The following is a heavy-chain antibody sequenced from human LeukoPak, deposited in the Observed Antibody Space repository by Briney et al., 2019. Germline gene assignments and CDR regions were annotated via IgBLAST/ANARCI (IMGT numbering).Heavy chain of an antibody. J-gene: IGHJ4*02. CDR1: GYTFTSYY. D-gene: IGHD3-16*02. CDR2: INPSGGST. V-gene: IGHV1-46*01. CDR3: ARDQGDYVWGSYRYKTSPFDY. Sequence: GASVKVSCKASGYTFTSYYMHWVRQAPGQGLEWMGIINPSGGSTSYAQKFQGRATMTRDTSTSTVYMELSSLRSEDTAVYYCARDQGDYVWGSYRYKTSPFDYWGQGTLVTVSS.